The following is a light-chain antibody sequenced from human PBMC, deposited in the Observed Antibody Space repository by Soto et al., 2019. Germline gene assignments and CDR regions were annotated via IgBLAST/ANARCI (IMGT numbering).Light chain of an antibody. J-gene: IGKJ5*01. CDR1: QSLLYRNGNNY. Sequence: DIVMTQSPLSLPVTPGEPASISCRSSQSLLYRNGNNYLNWYLQKPGQSPQLLIYLTSYRASGVPDRFSGCGSGTDFTLKISRVEAEDVGVYYCLQALQTPPTFGQGTRLEIK. CDR2: LTS. CDR3: LQALQTPPT. V-gene: IGKV2-28*01.